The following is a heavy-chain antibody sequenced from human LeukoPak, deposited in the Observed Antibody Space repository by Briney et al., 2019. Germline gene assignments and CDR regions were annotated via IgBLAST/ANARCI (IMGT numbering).Heavy chain of an antibody. J-gene: IGHJ5*02. CDR2: INSRGDT. CDR1: GQPFNDYY. D-gene: IGHD2-2*01. V-gene: IGHV4-34*01. CDR3: VRGQVPAARGYNWFDP. Sequence: PSVTLSLTCAVYGQPFNDYYWASIRQPPAKGLEWIGEINSRGDTNYNPSLQGRDTLSLDTQQKQLSLRFASTCPADTAVYYCVRGQVPAARGYNWFDPWGQGTLVTVSS.